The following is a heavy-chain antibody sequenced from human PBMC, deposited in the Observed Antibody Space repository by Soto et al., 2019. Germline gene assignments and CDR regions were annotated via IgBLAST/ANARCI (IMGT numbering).Heavy chain of an antibody. Sequence: PGESLKISCKASGYSFASYWIGWVRQMPGKGLEWMGIIHPGDSDTRYSPSFRGQVTISADKSASRAYLQWSSLEASDTAIYYCARLLAEYSASVGPWGQGTLVTVSS. CDR2: IHPGDSDT. CDR1: GYSFASYW. D-gene: IGHD6-6*01. J-gene: IGHJ5*02. V-gene: IGHV5-51*01. CDR3: ARLLAEYSASVGP.